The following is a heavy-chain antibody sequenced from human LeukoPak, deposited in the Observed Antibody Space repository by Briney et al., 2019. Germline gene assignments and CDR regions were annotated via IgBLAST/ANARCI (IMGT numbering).Heavy chain of an antibody. CDR1: GFSFSSYE. CDR2: ISNSGSTI. CDR3: ARVRSSGSFDY. D-gene: IGHD6-19*01. J-gene: IGHJ4*02. Sequence: GGSLRLSCAASGFSFSSYEMEWVRQTPGKGLGWVSYISNSGSTIYYADSVKGRFTISRDNAKNSLYLQMNSLRAEDTAVYYCARVRSSGSFDYWGQGTLVTVSS. V-gene: IGHV3-48*03.